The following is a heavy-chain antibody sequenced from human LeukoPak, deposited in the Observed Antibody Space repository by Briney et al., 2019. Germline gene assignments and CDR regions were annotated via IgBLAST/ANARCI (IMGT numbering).Heavy chain of an antibody. CDR3: ARTSSWFGYGAFDI. CDR2: ISYDGSNK. V-gene: IGHV3-30*04. J-gene: IGHJ3*02. Sequence: GGSVRLFCEASGFTFSSYARHWVRQATGKGLEWVAVISYDGSNKYYADSVKGRFTISRDNSKNTLYLQMNSLRAEDTAVYYCARTSSWFGYGAFDIWGQGTMVTVSS. D-gene: IGHD6-13*01. CDR1: GFTFSSYA.